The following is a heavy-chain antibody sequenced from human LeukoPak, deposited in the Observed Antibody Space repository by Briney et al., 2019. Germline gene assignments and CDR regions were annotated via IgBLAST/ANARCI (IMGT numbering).Heavy chain of an antibody. CDR2: IIPIFGTA. CDR1: GGTFSSYA. D-gene: IGHD4-17*01. V-gene: IGHV1-69*06. CDR3: ASNGLPPDYYYYYGMDV. Sequence: ASVKVSCKASGGTFSSYAISWVRQAPGQGLEWMGGIIPIFGTANYAQKFQGRVTITADKSTSTAYMELSSLRSEDTAVYYCASNGLPPDYYYYYGMDVWVKGTTVTVSS. J-gene: IGHJ6*04.